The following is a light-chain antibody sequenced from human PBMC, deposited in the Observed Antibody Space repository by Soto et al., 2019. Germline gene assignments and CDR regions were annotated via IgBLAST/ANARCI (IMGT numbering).Light chain of an antibody. CDR3: QQRKNWQVT. CDR1: QTVRNNY. V-gene: IGKV3D-20*02. Sequence: EFVLTQSPGTLSLSPGESATLSCRASQTVRNNYLAWYQQKPGQAPRLLIYDASSRATGIPARFSGSGSGTGFTLTISSLEPEDFAVYYCQQRKNWQVTFGQGKRLEIK. J-gene: IGKJ5*01. CDR2: DAS.